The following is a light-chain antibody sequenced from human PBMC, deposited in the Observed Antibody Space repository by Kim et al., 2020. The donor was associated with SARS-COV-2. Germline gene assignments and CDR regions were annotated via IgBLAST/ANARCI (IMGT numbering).Light chain of an antibody. Sequence: ALGQAVRITCQGDSLRSYYASWYQQKPGQAPVLVIYGKNNRPSGIPDRFSGSSAGNTASLTITGAQAEDEADYYCNSRDSSGNHVVFGGGTQLTVL. CDR2: GKN. V-gene: IGLV3-19*01. CDR3: NSRDSSGNHVV. J-gene: IGLJ2*01. CDR1: SLRSYY.